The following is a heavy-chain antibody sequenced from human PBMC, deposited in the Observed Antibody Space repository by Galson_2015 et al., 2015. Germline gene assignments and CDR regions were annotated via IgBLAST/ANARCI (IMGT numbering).Heavy chain of an antibody. D-gene: IGHD4-17*01. CDR1: GFTFSGSA. J-gene: IGHJ6*02. CDR2: IRSKANSYAT. V-gene: IGHV3-73*01. CDR3: TRLQATVTPAWGYFGMDV. Sequence: SLRLSCAASGFTFSGSAMHWVRQASGKGLEWVGRIRSKANSYATAYAASVKGRFTISRDDSKNTAYLQMNSLKTEDTAVYYCTRLQATVTPAWGYFGMDVWGPGTTVTVSS.